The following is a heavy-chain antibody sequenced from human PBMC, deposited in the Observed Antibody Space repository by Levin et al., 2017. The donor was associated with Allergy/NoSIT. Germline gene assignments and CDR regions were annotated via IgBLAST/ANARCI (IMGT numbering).Heavy chain of an antibody. D-gene: IGHD6-13*01. V-gene: IGHV3-23*01. J-gene: IGHJ4*02. CDR1: GFTFSSYA. CDR3: ANIHIAAAGFDY. Sequence: SCAASGFTFSSYAMSWVRQAPGKGLEWVSAISGSGGSTYYADSVKGRFTISRDNSKNTLYLQMNSLRAEDTAVYYCANIHIAAAGFDYWGQGTLVTVSS. CDR2: ISGSGGST.